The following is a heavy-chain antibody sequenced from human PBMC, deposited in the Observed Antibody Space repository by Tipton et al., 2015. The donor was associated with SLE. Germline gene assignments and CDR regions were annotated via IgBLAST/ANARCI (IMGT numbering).Heavy chain of an antibody. CDR2: MFYTGSI. D-gene: IGHD3-16*02. Sequence: TLSLTCTVSGASVSSSVYSWGWIRQPPGKGLQWIGAMFYTGSIRQNPSLRSRVTVSVDRGKNQFSLTLTSVTAADTAVYYCAKGDDAIWGSYRHPLYWGQGTLVTVSS. J-gene: IGHJ4*02. CDR3: AKGDDAIWGSYRHPLY. CDR1: GASVSSSVYS. V-gene: IGHV4-39*07.